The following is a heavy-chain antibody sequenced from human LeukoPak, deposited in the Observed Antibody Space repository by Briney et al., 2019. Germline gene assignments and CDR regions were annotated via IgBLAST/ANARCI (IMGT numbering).Heavy chain of an antibody. CDR1: GYTFTRFD. V-gene: IGHV1-8*01. CDR2: MNPNNGST. J-gene: IGHJ4*02. CDR3: ARAFYSSASGGGNYFDF. Sequence: ASVKVSCNPSGYTFTRFDINWVRQAPGQGLEWMGRMNPNNGSTGYAQKFQGRVTMTSSASIRTAYLELRGLRSEDTTVYYCARAFYSSASGGGNYFDFWGQGTPVTVSS. D-gene: IGHD6-6*01.